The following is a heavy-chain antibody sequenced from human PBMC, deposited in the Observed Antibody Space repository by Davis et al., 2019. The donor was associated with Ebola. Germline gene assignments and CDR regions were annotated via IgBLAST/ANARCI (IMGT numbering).Heavy chain of an antibody. Sequence: GESLKISCAASGFNVSSYGMHWVRQAPGKGLEWLTIISQAESYTNYADSVEGRFIISRDTSKNMLYLEMNSLRAEDTAVYYCAKGPVPQVTGYYFDSWGQGTLVTVSS. CDR1: GFNVSSYG. CDR3: AKGPVPQVTGYYFDS. J-gene: IGHJ4*02. V-gene: IGHV3-30*18. D-gene: IGHD3-9*01. CDR2: ISQAESYT.